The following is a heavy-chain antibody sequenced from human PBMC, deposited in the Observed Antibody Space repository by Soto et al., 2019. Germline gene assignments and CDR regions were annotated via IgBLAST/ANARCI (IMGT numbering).Heavy chain of an antibody. J-gene: IGHJ5*02. CDR1: GFTLSDYD. CDR2: IGATGDT. D-gene: IGHD2-15*01. CDR3: SRGAGCSGGSCYSYDWFDP. V-gene: IGHV3-13*01. Sequence: DVQLEESGGGLIEPGGSLRLSCAASGFTLSDYDMHWGRQGTTKGLEWVSGIGATGDTFYPDSVKGRFSISRDHVTTSLYLQMTILGAEDTAVYYCSRGAGCSGGSCYSYDWFDPWGHGTLVTVSS.